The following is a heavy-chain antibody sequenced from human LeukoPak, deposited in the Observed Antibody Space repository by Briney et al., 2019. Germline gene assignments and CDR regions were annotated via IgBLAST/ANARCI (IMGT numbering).Heavy chain of an antibody. CDR3: ARHGIECSSTNCYWATVRY. V-gene: IGHV4-38-2*02. CDR2: IYHSGST. D-gene: IGHD2-2*01. Sequence: PETLSLTXTVSGYSISSGYYWGWIRQPPGKGLEWIGSIYHSGSTYFNPSLKSRVTISVDTSKNQFSLKLSSVTAADTAVYYCARHGIECSSTNCYWATVRYWGQGTLVTVSS. CDR1: GYSISSGYY. J-gene: IGHJ4*02.